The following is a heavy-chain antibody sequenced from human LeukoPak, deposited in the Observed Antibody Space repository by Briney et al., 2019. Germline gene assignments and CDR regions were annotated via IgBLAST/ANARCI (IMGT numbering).Heavy chain of an antibody. CDR1: GGSISSYY. CDR3: ARDKAEYYYGSGSYSSDAFDI. CDR2: IYYSGST. V-gene: IGHV4-59*01. D-gene: IGHD3-10*01. J-gene: IGHJ3*02. Sequence: SETLSLTCTVSGGSISSYYWSWIRQPPGKGLEWIGYIYYSGSTNYNPSLKSRVTISVDTSKNQFSLKLSSVTAADTAVYYCARDKAEYYYGSGSYSSDAFDIWGQGTMVTVSS.